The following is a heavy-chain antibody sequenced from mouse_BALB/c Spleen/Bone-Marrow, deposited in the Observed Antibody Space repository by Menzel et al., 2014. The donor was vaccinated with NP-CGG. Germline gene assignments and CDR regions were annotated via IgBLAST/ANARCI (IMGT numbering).Heavy chain of an antibody. J-gene: IGHJ2*01. CDR2: IYPSNNYT. CDR3: TGGNYPYYFGY. V-gene: IGHV1-69*02. D-gene: IGHD2-1*01. Sequence: VKLQESGAELVRPGASVRLSCKASGYTFXSYWINWVKQRPGQGLEWIGNIYPSNNYTNYNQKFKDKATLTVDKSSSTAYMQLSSPTSEDSAVYYCTGGNYPYYFGYWGQGTTLTVSS. CDR1: GYTFXSYW.